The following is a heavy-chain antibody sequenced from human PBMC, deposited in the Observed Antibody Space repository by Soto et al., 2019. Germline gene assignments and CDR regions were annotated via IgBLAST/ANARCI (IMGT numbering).Heavy chain of an antibody. Sequence: GGSLRLSCAASGFTFSSYGMHWVRQAQGKGLEWVAVISYDGSNKYYADSVKGRFTISRDNSKNTLYLQMNSLRAEDTAVYYCAKLRYSYGTTDYYYYGMDVWGQGTTVTVSS. CDR3: AKLRYSYGTTDYYYYGMDV. CDR2: ISYDGSNK. D-gene: IGHD5-18*01. V-gene: IGHV3-30*18. CDR1: GFTFSSYG. J-gene: IGHJ6*02.